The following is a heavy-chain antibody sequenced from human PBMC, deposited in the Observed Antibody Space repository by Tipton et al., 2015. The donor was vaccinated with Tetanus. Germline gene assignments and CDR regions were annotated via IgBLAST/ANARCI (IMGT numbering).Heavy chain of an antibody. D-gene: IGHD6-13*01. CDR3: ARSISAGSVWPYEH. J-gene: IGHJ4*02. Sequence: PGLVKPSETLSLTCAVSGGSFSGFYWSWIRQPPGKGLEWLAYVSYSGRTNSNYSLKSRITISQDTSKNQFSLRLTSVTAADMAVYYCARSISAGSVWPYEHWGQGTLVTVSS. CDR1: GGSFSGFY. CDR2: VSYSGRT. V-gene: IGHV4-59*12.